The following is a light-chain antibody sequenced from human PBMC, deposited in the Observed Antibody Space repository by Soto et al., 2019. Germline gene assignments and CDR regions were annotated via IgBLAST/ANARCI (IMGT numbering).Light chain of an antibody. CDR1: QSVTTQ. Sequence: IVLTQSPGTLSLSPGERATLSCRASQSVTTQLACYQQKPGQAPRLIIHGASSRATGVTDRITGSGSGTDFTLSISRLEPEDFAVYYCQQYGGSTRTFGQGTKVDIK. J-gene: IGKJ1*01. CDR3: QQYGGSTRT. CDR2: GAS. V-gene: IGKV3-20*01.